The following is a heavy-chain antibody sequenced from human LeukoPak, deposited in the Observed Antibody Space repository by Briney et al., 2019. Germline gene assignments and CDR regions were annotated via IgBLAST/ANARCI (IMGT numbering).Heavy chain of an antibody. CDR1: GGSFSGHY. J-gene: IGHJ5*02. Sequence: SETLSLTCAVYGGSFSGHYWSWIRQPPGKGLEWIGEINHSGSTNYNPSLKSRVTISVDTSKNQFSLKLSSVTAADTAVYYCARDYCSGGSCYPLNWFDPWGQGTLVTVSS. CDR3: ARDYCSGGSCYPLNWFDP. CDR2: INHSGST. V-gene: IGHV4-34*01. D-gene: IGHD2-15*01.